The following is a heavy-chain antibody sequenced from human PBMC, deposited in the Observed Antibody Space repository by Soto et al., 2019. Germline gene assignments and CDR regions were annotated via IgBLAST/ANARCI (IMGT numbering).Heavy chain of an antibody. CDR1: GGSTSSYY. D-gene: IGHD6-13*01. CDR3: ARMVAAGGNLFDF. Sequence: QVQLQESGPGLVKPSETLSLTCTVSGGSTSSYYWNWIRQPPGKGLEWIGYIYHSGTTNYNPSLKSRVAISVDTSKNQFSLKLSSATAADTAVYYCARMVAAGGNLFDFWGQGTLVTVSS. V-gene: IGHV4-59*01. J-gene: IGHJ4*02. CDR2: IYHSGTT.